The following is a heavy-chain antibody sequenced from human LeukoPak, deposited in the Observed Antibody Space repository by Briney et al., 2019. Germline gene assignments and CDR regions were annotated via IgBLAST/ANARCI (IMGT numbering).Heavy chain of an antibody. CDR3: ARGRRDIVVVVAAPDFDY. CDR2: ISAYNGNT. J-gene: IGHJ4*02. V-gene: IGHV1-18*01. Sequence: GASVKVSCKASGYTFTGYGISWVRQAPGQGLEWMGWISAYNGNTNYAQKLQGRVTMTTDTSTSTAYMELRSLRSDDTAVYYCARGRRDIVVVVAAPDFDYWGQGTLVTVSS. D-gene: IGHD2-15*01. CDR1: GYTFTGYG.